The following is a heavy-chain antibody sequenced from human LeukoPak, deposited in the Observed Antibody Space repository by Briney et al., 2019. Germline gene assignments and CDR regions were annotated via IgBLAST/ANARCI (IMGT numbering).Heavy chain of an antibody. V-gene: IGHV4-39*02. Sequence: SETLSLTCTVSGGSISSSSYYWGWIRQPPGKGLEWIGSIYYSGSTYYNPSLKSRVTISVDTSKNQFSLKLSSVTAADTAVYYCARASDILTGPNWFDPWGQGTLVTVSS. CDR2: IYYSGST. CDR3: ARASDILTGPNWFDP. D-gene: IGHD3-9*01. CDR1: GGSISSSSYY. J-gene: IGHJ5*02.